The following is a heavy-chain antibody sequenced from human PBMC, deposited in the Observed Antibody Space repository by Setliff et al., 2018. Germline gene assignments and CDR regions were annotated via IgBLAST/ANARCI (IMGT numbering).Heavy chain of an antibody. Sequence: GASVKVSCKASGYIFTDYLIHWVRQAPGQGLECMEWINPARGTTQFTDKFQGRITVTSDTSISSVYMELSGLRRDDTAIYFCARVLAADTYQDYWGQGTLVTVSS. V-gene: IGHV1-2*02. CDR2: INPARGTT. D-gene: IGHD2-21*01. CDR3: ARVLAADTYQDY. J-gene: IGHJ4*02. CDR1: GYIFTDYL.